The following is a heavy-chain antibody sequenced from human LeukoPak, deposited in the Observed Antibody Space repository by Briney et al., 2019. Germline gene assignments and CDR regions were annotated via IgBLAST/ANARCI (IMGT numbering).Heavy chain of an antibody. J-gene: IGHJ4*02. D-gene: IGHD6-19*01. CDR2: ISGRGDTI. CDR3: AKDNGWSRNPFEY. CDR1: GFTFSTYA. Sequence: GRSLRLSCAPSGFTFSTYAMSSVRQPPRNWLEWVSIISGRGDTIYYADSVKGRFTISRDNSKNTVYLQMNSLRVEDTAVYYCAKDNGWSRNPFEYWGQGTLVTVSS. V-gene: IGHV3-23*01.